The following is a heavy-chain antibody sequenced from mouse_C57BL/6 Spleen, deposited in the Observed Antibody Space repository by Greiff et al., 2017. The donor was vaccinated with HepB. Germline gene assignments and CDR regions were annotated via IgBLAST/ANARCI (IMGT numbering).Heavy chain of an antibody. Sequence: QVQLQQSGAELVRPGASVTLSCKASGYTFTDYEMHWVKQTPVHGLEWIGAIDPETGGTAYNQKFKGKAILTADKSSSTAYMELRSLTSEDSAVYYCTRGELTTGYFDVWGTGTTVTVSS. CDR3: TRGELTTGYFDV. D-gene: IGHD2-12*01. V-gene: IGHV1-15*01. J-gene: IGHJ1*03. CDR1: GYTFTDYE. CDR2: IDPETGGT.